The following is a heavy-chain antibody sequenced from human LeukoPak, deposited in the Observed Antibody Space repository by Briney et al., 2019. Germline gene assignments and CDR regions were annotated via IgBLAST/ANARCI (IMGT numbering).Heavy chain of an antibody. CDR2: ISGSGGST. D-gene: IGHD1-26*01. CDR3: AKEHLRGGSYQPRAFDI. Sequence: GGSLRLSCAASGFTFSSYAMSWVRQAPGKGLEWVSAISGSGGSTYYADSVKGRFTISRDNSKNTLYLQMNNLRAEDTAVYYCAKEHLRGGSYQPRAFDIWGQGTMVTVSS. J-gene: IGHJ3*02. V-gene: IGHV3-23*01. CDR1: GFTFSSYA.